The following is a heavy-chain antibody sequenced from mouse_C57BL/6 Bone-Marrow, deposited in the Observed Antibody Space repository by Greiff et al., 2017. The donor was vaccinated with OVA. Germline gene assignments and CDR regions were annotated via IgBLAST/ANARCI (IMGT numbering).Heavy chain of an antibody. J-gene: IGHJ2*01. Sequence: QVQLQQSGAELARPGASVKLSCKASGYTFTSYGISWVKQRTGQGLEWIGEIYPRSGNTYYNEKFKGKATLTADKSSSTAYMELRSLTSEDSAVYFCARWDTTVAGGYWGQGTTLTVSS. CDR3: ARWDTTVAGGY. V-gene: IGHV1-81*01. CDR1: GYTFTSYG. D-gene: IGHD1-1*01. CDR2: IYPRSGNT.